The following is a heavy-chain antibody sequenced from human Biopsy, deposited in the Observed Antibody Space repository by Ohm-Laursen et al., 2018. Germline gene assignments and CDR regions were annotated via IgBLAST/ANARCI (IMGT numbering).Heavy chain of an antibody. CDR3: ARDRRTISGVLTDFDY. J-gene: IGHJ4*02. D-gene: IGHD3-3*01. CDR2: ISPYNGNT. V-gene: IGHV1-18*01. Sequence: VASVKVSCKVSGYTFTTYGISWVRQAPGQGLEWMGWISPYNGNTDSAQKGQGRVTMTTDTSTSTVYMELRSLRSDDTAVYYCARDRRTISGVLTDFDYWGQGTLVTVSS. CDR1: GYTFTTYG.